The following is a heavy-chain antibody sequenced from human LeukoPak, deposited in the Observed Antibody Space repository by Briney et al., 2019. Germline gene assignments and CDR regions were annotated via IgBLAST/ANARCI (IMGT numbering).Heavy chain of an antibody. J-gene: IGHJ4*02. D-gene: IGHD3-22*01. Sequence: ASVKVSCKASGYTFTGYYMHWVRQAPGQGLEWMGWINPNSGGTNYAQKFQGRVTMTRDTSISTAYMELSRLRSDDTAVYYCARSYSSSSHYYDSCGYPDYWGQGTLVTVSS. CDR1: GYTFTGYY. CDR2: INPNSGGT. CDR3: ARSYSSSSHYYDSCGYPDY. V-gene: IGHV1-2*02.